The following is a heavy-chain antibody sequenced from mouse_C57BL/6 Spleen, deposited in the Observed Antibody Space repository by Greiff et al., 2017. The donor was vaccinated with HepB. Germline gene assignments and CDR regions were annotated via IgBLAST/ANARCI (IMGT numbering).Heavy chain of an antibody. CDR2: IDPANGNT. Sequence: VQLQQSVAELVRPGASVKLSCTASGFNIKNTYMHWVKQRPEQGLEWIGRIDPANGNTKYAPKFQGKATITADTSSNTAYLQLSSLTSEDTAICYCARGFYGSSPFYYAMDYWGQGTSVTVSS. V-gene: IGHV14-3*01. J-gene: IGHJ4*01. D-gene: IGHD1-1*01. CDR3: ARGFYGSSPFYYAMDY. CDR1: GFNIKNTY.